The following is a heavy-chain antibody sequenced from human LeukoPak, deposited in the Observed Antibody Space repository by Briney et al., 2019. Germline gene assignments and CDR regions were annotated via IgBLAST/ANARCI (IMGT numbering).Heavy chain of an antibody. D-gene: IGHD3-10*01. V-gene: IGHV6-1*01. Sequence: SQTLSLTCAISGDSVSSNSAAWNWIRQSPSRGLEWLGRTYYRSKWYNDYAVSVKSRITINPDTSKNQFSLQLNSVTPEDTAVYYCARVRRIWFGELLCPPYFDYWGQGTLVTVSS. CDR1: GDSVSSNSAA. CDR2: TYYRSKWYN. CDR3: ARVRRIWFGELLCPPYFDY. J-gene: IGHJ4*02.